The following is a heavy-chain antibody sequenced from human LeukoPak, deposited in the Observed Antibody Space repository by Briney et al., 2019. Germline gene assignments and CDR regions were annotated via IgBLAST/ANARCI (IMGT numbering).Heavy chain of an antibody. J-gene: IGHJ6*02. CDR2: IYSSGST. Sequence: GGSLRLSCAASGFTVSSNYMSWVRQAPGKGLEWVSVIYSSGSTYYADSVKGRFTISRDNSKNTLYLQMNSLRAEDTAVYYCASRRKSFYGMDVWGQGTTVTVSS. CDR1: GFTVSSNY. CDR3: ASRRKSFYGMDV. D-gene: IGHD1-26*01. V-gene: IGHV3-53*01.